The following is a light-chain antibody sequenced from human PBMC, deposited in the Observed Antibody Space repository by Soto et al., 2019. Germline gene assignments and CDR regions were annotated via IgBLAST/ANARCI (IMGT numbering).Light chain of an antibody. Sequence: EILMTQSPATLSVSPGERATLSCRASQSVSSKLAWYQQKPGQAPRLLIYGASTRATGVPARFSGSGSGTEFTLTISSLQSEDFAVYYCQQYNDWLWTFGGGTKVEIK. CDR1: QSVSSK. J-gene: IGKJ4*01. CDR3: QQYNDWLWT. CDR2: GAS. V-gene: IGKV3-15*01.